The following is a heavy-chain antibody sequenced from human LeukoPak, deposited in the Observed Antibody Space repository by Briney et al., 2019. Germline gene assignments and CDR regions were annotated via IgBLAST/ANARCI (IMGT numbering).Heavy chain of an antibody. CDR3: ARDLGYYDSSGIAFDI. D-gene: IGHD3-22*01. CDR1: GGSISSYY. Sequence: SETLSLTCTVSGGSISSYYWSWIRQPAGKGLEWIGRIYTSGSTNYNPSLKSRVTMSVGTSKNQFSLKLSSVTAADTAVYYCARDLGYYDSSGIAFDIWGQGTMVTVSS. V-gene: IGHV4-4*07. CDR2: IYTSGST. J-gene: IGHJ3*02.